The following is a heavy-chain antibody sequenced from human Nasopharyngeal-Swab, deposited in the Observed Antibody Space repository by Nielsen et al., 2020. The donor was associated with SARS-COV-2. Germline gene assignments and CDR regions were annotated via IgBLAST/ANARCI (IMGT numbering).Heavy chain of an antibody. CDR1: GYTFTSYG. Sequence: ASVKVSCKASGYTFTSYGISWVRQAPGQGLEWMGWISAYNGNTNYAQRLQGRVTMTTDTSTSTAYMELRSLRSDDTAVYYCASVDNMLDDAFDIWGQGTMVTVSS. CDR2: ISAYNGNT. V-gene: IGHV1-18*04. J-gene: IGHJ3*02. CDR3: ASVDNMLDDAFDI. D-gene: IGHD2-8*01.